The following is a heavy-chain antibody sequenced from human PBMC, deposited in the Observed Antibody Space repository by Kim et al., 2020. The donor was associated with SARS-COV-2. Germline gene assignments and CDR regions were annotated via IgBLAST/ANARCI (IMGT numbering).Heavy chain of an antibody. V-gene: IGHV4-34*01. Sequence: SETLSLTCAVYGGSFSGYYWSWIRQPPGKGLEWIGEINHSGSTNYNPSLKSRVTISVDTSKNQFSLKLSSVTAADTAVYYCARGFNFDIVVVPAAAGSYYFDYWGQGTLVTVSS. CDR1: GGSFSGYY. D-gene: IGHD2-2*01. CDR3: ARGFNFDIVVVPAAAGSYYFDY. J-gene: IGHJ4*02. CDR2: INHSGST.